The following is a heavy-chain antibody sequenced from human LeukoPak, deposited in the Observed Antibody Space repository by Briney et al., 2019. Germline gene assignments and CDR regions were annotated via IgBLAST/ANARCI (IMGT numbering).Heavy chain of an antibody. Sequence: SETLSLTCAVSSGSISSYYWSWIRHPPGKGLEWVGYIYYNGSRNYSSYHKSRVTISVDTSKKQFSQRLSSVTAADTAVYYCGRETGYCSGSSCYSEGLAYWGQGTLVTVSS. CDR3: GRETGYCSGSSCYSEGLAY. D-gene: IGHD2-15*01. CDR2: IYYNGSR. V-gene: IGHV4-59*01. J-gene: IGHJ4*02. CDR1: SGSISSYY.